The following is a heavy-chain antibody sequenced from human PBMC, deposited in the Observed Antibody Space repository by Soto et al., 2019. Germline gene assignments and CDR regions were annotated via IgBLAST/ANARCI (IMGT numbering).Heavy chain of an antibody. CDR3: ASMVLKPNYDYIWGSYRPFDAFDI. Sequence: QLQLQESGPGLVKPSETLSLTCTVSGGSISSSSYYWGWIRQPPGKGLEWIGSIYYSGSTYYNPSLKSRVTISVDTSKNQFSLKLSSVTAADTAVYYCASMVLKPNYDYIWGSYRPFDAFDIWGQGTMVTVSS. CDR1: GGSISSSSYY. D-gene: IGHD3-16*02. CDR2: IYYSGST. J-gene: IGHJ3*02. V-gene: IGHV4-39*01.